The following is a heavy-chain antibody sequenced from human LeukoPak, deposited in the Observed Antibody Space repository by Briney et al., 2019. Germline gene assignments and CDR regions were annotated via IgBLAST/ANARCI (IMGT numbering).Heavy chain of an antibody. J-gene: IGHJ5*02. Sequence: GGSLRLSCAASGFTFSSYNMNWVRQAPGKGLEWVSSISSSSSYKHYADSVKGRLTISRDNAMNSLYLQMNSLRAEDTAVYYCARDRAANWFDPWGQGTLVTVSS. CDR1: GFTFSSYN. CDR2: ISSSSSYK. CDR3: ARDRAANWFDP. D-gene: IGHD3-10*01. V-gene: IGHV3-21*01.